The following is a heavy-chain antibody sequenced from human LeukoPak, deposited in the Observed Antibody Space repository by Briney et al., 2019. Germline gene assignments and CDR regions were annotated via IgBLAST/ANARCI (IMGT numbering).Heavy chain of an antibody. CDR2: ISGSGGST. Sequence: GGSLRLSCAASGFTFSSYAMSWVRQAPGKGLEWVSAISGSGGSTYYADSVKGRFTISRDSSKNTLCLQMNSLRAEDTAVYYCAKDSGDPPFDYWGQGTLVTVSS. CDR3: AKDSGDPPFDY. V-gene: IGHV3-23*01. J-gene: IGHJ4*02. CDR1: GFTFSSYA. D-gene: IGHD4-17*01.